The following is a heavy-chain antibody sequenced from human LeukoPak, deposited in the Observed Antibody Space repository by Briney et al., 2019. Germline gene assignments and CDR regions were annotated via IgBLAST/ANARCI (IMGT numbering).Heavy chain of an antibody. CDR1: GXTFXSYG. Sequence: PGGSLRLSCAASGXTFXSYGXXWXXXAXGXGPXXVXVIWSDGSNKYYADSVKGRFTISRDNSKDTLFLQMNSLRAEDSAVYFCARGDHSSTWTMSLWGQGTLVTVSS. J-gene: IGHJ4*02. CDR2: IWSDGSNK. D-gene: IGHD6-13*01. V-gene: IGHV3-33*01. CDR3: ARGDHSSTWTMSL.